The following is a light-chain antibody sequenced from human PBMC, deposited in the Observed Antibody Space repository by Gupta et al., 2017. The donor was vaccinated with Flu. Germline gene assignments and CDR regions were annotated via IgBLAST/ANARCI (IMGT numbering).Light chain of an antibody. CDR2: GTS. CDR1: KSISIY. Sequence: VGERVTITCRPSKSISIYLNWYQQKAGKAPKLLIYGTSSLQSGVPSRFSGSGSGTDFTLSISSLQPEDFATYYCQQSYITPRTFGPGTKVEIK. CDR3: QQSYITPRT. J-gene: IGKJ1*01. V-gene: IGKV1-39*01.